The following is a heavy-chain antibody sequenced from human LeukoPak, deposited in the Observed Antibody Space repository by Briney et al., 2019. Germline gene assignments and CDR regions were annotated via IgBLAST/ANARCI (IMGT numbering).Heavy chain of an antibody. Sequence: ASVKVSCKASGGTFSSYAISWVRQAPGQGLEWMGRIIPIFGTANYAQKFQGRVTITTDESTSTAYMELRSLRSDDTAVYYCARDKSAGFDPWGQGTLVTVSS. CDR2: IIPIFGTA. J-gene: IGHJ5*02. CDR1: GGTFSSYA. V-gene: IGHV1-69*05. CDR3: ARDKSAGFDP.